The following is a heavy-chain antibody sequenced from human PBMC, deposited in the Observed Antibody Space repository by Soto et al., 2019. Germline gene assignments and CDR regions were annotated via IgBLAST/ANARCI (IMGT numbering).Heavy chain of an antibody. CDR3: ARDLSIVVVGEPWFDP. Sequence: GASVKVSCKASGYTFTSYDINWVRQATGQGLEWMGRIIPNIGIANYAQKFQGRVTITADKSMSTAYMELSSLRSEDTAVYYCARDLSIVVVGEPWFDPWGQGTLVTVSS. CDR1: GYTFTSYD. CDR2: IIPNIGIA. V-gene: IGHV1-69*04. J-gene: IGHJ5*02. D-gene: IGHD2-2*01.